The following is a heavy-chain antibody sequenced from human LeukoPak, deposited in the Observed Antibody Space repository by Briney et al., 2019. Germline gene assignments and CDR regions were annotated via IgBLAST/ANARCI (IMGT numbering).Heavy chain of an antibody. CDR2: IYYSGST. CDR1: GGAISRYY. Sequence: SETVSLTCTVSGGAISRYYWSWIQQPPGKGLEWIGYIYYSGSTNYNPSLKSRVTISVDTSKNQFSLKLSSVTAADTAVYYCARSSGWYILVFDYWGQGTLVTVSS. J-gene: IGHJ4*02. CDR3: ARSSGWYILVFDY. V-gene: IGHV4-59*01. D-gene: IGHD6-19*01.